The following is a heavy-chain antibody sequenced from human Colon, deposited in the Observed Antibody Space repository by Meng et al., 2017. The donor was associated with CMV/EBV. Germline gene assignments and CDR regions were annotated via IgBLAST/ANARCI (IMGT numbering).Heavy chain of an antibody. D-gene: IGHD1-1*01. CDR3: ARAASVAVIYNLGLDV. V-gene: IGHV3-7*01. CDR1: GFTFSSYW. CDR2: IKQDGGEK. Sequence: GGSLRLSCAASGFTFSSYWMSWVRQAPGKGLEWVANIKQDGGEKYYVDSVKGRFTISRDNAKNSLYLQMNSLRAEDTAVYYCARAASVAVIYNLGLDVWGLGTTVTVSS. J-gene: IGHJ6*02.